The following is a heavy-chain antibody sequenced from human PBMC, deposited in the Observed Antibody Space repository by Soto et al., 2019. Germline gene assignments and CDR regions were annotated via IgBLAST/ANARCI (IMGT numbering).Heavy chain of an antibody. J-gene: IGHJ6*02. Sequence: VGSLRLSCAASGFTVSSNYMSWVRQAPGKGLEWVSVIYSGGSTYYADSVKGRFTISRDNSKNTLYLQMNSLRAEDTAAYYCARVRRGIAARPDYYYGMDVWGQGTTVTVS. D-gene: IGHD6-6*01. CDR3: ARVRRGIAARPDYYYGMDV. V-gene: IGHV3-53*01. CDR1: GFTVSSNY. CDR2: IYSGGST.